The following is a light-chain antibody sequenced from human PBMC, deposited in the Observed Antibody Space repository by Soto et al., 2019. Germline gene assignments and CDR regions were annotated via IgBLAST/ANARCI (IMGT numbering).Light chain of an antibody. CDR3: SSYAGSNNFGV. CDR2: EVS. J-gene: IGLJ1*01. Sequence: QSVLTQPPSASRAPGHSVTISCTGTSSDVGGYNYVSWYQQHPGKAPKLMIYEVSKRPSGVPDRFSGSKSGNTASLTVSGLQAEDEADYYCSSYAGSNNFGVFGTGTKVTVL. CDR1: SSDVGGYNY. V-gene: IGLV2-8*02.